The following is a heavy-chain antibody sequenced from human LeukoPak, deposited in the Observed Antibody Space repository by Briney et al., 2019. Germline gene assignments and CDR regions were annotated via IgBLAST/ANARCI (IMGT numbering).Heavy chain of an antibody. Sequence: PGGSLRLSCAASGFMLTAYWMTWLRQVPGKGLEWVANIQQDGSEKYYVDSVRGRFTISRDNAKSSLYLQMNSLTAEDTAIYYCATSRDFHFDYWGQGTLVIVSS. CDR2: IQQDGSEK. V-gene: IGHV3-7*02. CDR3: ATSRDFHFDY. D-gene: IGHD2/OR15-2a*01. CDR1: GFMLTAYW. J-gene: IGHJ4*02.